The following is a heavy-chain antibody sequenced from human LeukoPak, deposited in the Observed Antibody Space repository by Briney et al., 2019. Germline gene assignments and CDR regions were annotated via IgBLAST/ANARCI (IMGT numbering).Heavy chain of an antibody. Sequence: PSETLSLTCTVSGGSISSSSYYWGWIRQPPGKGLEWIGSIYYSGSTYYNPSLKSRVTISVDTSKNQFSLKLSSVTAADTAVYYCARGLRAYYYGMDVWGQGTTVTVSS. CDR2: IYYSGST. CDR3: ARGLRAYYYGMDV. CDR1: GGSISSSSYY. V-gene: IGHV4-39*01. D-gene: IGHD6-19*01. J-gene: IGHJ6*02.